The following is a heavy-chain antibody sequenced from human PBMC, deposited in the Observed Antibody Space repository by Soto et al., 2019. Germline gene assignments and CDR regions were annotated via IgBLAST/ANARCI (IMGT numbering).Heavy chain of an antibody. CDR1: GYTFSSYS. J-gene: IGHJ4*02. CDR3: ARIGSGYNTFDY. Sequence: GESLKISCDGSGYTFSSYSIGWVRQMPGKGLEWMGIIYPDDSDTRYSPSFRGQVTISVDKSISRAYLQWSSLKASDSAMYFCARIGSGYNTFDYWGRGTLVTVSS. V-gene: IGHV5-51*01. D-gene: IGHD5-18*01. CDR2: IYPDDSDT.